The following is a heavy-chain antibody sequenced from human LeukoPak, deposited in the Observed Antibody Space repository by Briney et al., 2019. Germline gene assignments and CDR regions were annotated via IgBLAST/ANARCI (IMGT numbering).Heavy chain of an antibody. CDR2: IYSGGST. CDR3: ASLVDILTGYTADY. Sequence: GGSLRLSCAASGLTVSSNYMSWVRQAPGKGLEWVSVIYSGGSTYYADSVKGRFTISRDNSKNTVYIQMNSLRAEDTAVYYCASLVDILTGYTADYWGQGTLVTVSS. V-gene: IGHV3-66*01. D-gene: IGHD3-9*01. CDR1: GLTVSSNY. J-gene: IGHJ4*02.